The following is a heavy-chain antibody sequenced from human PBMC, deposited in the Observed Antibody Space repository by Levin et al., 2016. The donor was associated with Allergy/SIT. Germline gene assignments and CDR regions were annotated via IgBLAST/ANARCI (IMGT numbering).Heavy chain of an antibody. CDR1: GFTFSDYY. CDR2: ISSSSSYT. CDR3: ARDLPYCSGGSCYSKWYYYYGMDV. Sequence: GGSLRLSCAASGFTFSDYYMSWIRQAPGKGLEWVSYISSSSSYTNYADSVKGRFTISRDNAKNSLYLQMNSLRAEDTAVYYCARDLPYCSGGSCYSKWYYYYGMDVWGQGTTVTVSS. J-gene: IGHJ6*02. D-gene: IGHD2-15*01. V-gene: IGHV3-11*05.